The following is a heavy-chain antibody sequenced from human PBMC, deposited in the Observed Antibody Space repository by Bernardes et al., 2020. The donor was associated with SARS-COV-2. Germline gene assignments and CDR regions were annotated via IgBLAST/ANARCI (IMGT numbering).Heavy chain of an antibody. D-gene: IGHD3-22*01. J-gene: IGHJ4*02. CDR3: ARGAYDSTGYYLDF. Sequence: GSLRLSCAASGFTFSTYEMYWVRQAPGKGLEWVSYISGSGGTIYYADSVKGRFTISRDSARNSLYLQMNSLRAEDTAVYYCARGAYDSTGYYLDFWGQGTLVTVSS. V-gene: IGHV3-48*03. CDR1: GFTFSTYE. CDR2: ISGSGGTI.